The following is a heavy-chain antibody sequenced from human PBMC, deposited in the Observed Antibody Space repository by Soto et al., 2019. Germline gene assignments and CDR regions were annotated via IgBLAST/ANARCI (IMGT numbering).Heavy chain of an antibody. Sequence: PSETLSLTCTVSGGSVNSGSYYWSWIRQPPGKGLEWIGYIYYSGSTNYNPSLKSRVTISVDTSKNQFSLKLSSVTAADTAVYYCARAERGYSYGSYFDYWGQGTLVTVS. D-gene: IGHD5-18*01. V-gene: IGHV4-61*01. J-gene: IGHJ4*02. CDR1: GGSVNSGSYY. CDR3: ARAERGYSYGSYFDY. CDR2: IYYSGST.